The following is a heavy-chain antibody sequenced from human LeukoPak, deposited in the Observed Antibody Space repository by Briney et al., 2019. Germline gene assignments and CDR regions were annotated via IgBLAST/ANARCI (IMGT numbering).Heavy chain of an antibody. CDR3: ARDRGGVATTPFDY. CDR2: ISSSSSYI. D-gene: IGHD5-12*01. V-gene: IGHV3-21*01. Sequence: PGGSLRLSCAASGFTFSSYSMNWVRQAPGKGLEWVSSISSSSSYIYYADSVKGRFTISRDNAKNSLYLQMNSLRAEDTAVYYCARDRGGVATTPFDYWGQGTLVTVSS. CDR1: GFTFSSYS. J-gene: IGHJ4*02.